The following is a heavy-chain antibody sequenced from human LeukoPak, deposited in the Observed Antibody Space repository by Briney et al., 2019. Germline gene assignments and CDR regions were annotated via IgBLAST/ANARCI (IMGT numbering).Heavy chain of an antibody. J-gene: IGHJ6*02. CDR1: GYTFTSYD. CDR3: ASGIGYCSSTSCSQTYYYYYGMDV. Sequence: GASVRVSCKASGYTFTSYDINWVRQATGQGLEWMGWMNPNSGNTGYAQKFQGRVTMTRNTSISTAYMELSSLRSEDTAVYYCASGIGYCSSTSCSQTYYYYYGMDVWGQGTTVTVSS. CDR2: MNPNSGNT. V-gene: IGHV1-8*01. D-gene: IGHD2-2*01.